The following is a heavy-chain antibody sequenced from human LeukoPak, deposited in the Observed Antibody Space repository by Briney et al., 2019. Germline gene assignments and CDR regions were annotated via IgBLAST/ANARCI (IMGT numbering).Heavy chain of an antibody. CDR1: GGTFSSYA. J-gene: IGHJ4*02. CDR2: IIPILGIA. Sequence: ASVKVSCRASGGTFSSYAISWVRQAPGQGLEWMGRIIPILGIANYAQKFQGRVTITADKSTSTAYMELSSLRSEDTAVYYCARGAIYGSSSIDYWGQGTLVTVSS. V-gene: IGHV1-69*04. CDR3: ARGAIYGSSSIDY. D-gene: IGHD6-6*01.